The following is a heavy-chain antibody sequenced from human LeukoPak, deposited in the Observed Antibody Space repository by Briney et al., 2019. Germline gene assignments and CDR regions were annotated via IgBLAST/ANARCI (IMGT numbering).Heavy chain of an antibody. Sequence: GGSLRLSCAASGFTFSSYGMHWVRQAPGKGLEWVAVISYDGSNKYYADSVKGRFTISRDNSKNTLYLQMNSLRAEDTAVYYCAKESGMNYYDSTASCGMDVWGQGTTVTVSS. V-gene: IGHV3-30*18. CDR3: AKESGMNYYDSTASCGMDV. J-gene: IGHJ6*02. CDR2: ISYDGSNK. D-gene: IGHD3-22*01. CDR1: GFTFSSYG.